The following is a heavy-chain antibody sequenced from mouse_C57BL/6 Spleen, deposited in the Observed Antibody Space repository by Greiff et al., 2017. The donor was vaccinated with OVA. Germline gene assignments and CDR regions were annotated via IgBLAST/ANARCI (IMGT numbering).Heavy chain of an antibody. CDR3: ARAGGTTAQAFYYCDY. Sequence: EVQVVESEGGLVQPGSSMKLSCTASGFTFSDYYMAWVRQVPEKGLEWVANINYDGSSTYYLDSLKSRFIISRDNAKNILYLQMSSLKSEDTATYYCARAGGTTAQAFYYCDYWGQGTTLTVSS. CDR2: INYDGSST. J-gene: IGHJ2*01. CDR1: GFTFSDYY. D-gene: IGHD3-2*02. V-gene: IGHV5-16*01.